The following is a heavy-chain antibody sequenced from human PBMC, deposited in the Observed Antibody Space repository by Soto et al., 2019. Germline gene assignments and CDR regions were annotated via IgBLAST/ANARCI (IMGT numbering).Heavy chain of an antibody. CDR2: IIPIFGTA. V-gene: IGHV1-69*06. Sequence: SVKVSCKASGGTFSSYAISWVRQAPGQGLEWMGGIIPIFGTANYAQKFQGRVTITADKSTSTAYMELSSLRSEDTAVYYCARGSGMIVVVSPSDYWGQGTLVTVSS. D-gene: IGHD3-22*01. CDR3: ARGSGMIVVVSPSDY. J-gene: IGHJ4*02. CDR1: GGTFSSYA.